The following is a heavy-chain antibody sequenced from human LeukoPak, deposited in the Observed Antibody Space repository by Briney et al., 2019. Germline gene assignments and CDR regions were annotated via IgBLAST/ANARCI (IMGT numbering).Heavy chain of an antibody. Sequence: GASVKVSCKASGYTFTGYYMHWVRQAPGQGLKWMGRINPNSGGTNYAQKFQGRVTMTRDTPISTAYMELSRLRSDDTAVYYCVPDYGGNWAFDYWGQGTLVTVSS. CDR2: INPNSGGT. J-gene: IGHJ4*02. CDR3: VPDYGGNWAFDY. CDR1: GYTFTGYY. D-gene: IGHD4-23*01. V-gene: IGHV1-2*06.